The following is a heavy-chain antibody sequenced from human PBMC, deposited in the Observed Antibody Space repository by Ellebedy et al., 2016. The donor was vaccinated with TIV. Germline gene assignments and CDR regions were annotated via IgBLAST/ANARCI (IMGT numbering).Heavy chain of an antibody. CDR3: AKGDIVVVVAASRLFDY. CDR1: GFTFSSYA. J-gene: IGHJ4*02. Sequence: GESLKISCAASGFTFSSYAMSWVRQAPGKGLEWVSAISGSGGSTYYADSVKGRFTISRDNSKNTLYLQMNSLRAEDTAVYYCAKGDIVVVVAASRLFDYWGQGTLVTVSS. CDR2: ISGSGGST. V-gene: IGHV3-23*01. D-gene: IGHD2-15*01.